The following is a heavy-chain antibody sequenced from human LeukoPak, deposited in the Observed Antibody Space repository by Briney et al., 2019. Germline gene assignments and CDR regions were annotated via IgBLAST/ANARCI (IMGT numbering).Heavy chain of an antibody. J-gene: IGHJ3*02. CDR2: IRYDGSNK. CDR3: AGQQLDVFDI. CDR1: GFTFSSYG. V-gene: IGHV3-30*02. Sequence: GGSLRLSCAASGFTFSSYGMHWVRQAPGKGLEWVAFIRYDGSNKYYADSVKGRFTISRDNSKNTLYLQMNSLRAEDTAVYYCAGQQLDVFDIWGQGTMVTVSS. D-gene: IGHD6-13*01.